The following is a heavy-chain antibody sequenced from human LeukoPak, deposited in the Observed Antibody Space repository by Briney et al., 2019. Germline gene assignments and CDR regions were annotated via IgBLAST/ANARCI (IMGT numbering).Heavy chain of an antibody. CDR2: INSDGSST. CDR3: ATGGAQYYDY. D-gene: IGHD3-16*01. CDR1: GLIFSNYW. J-gene: IGHJ4*02. Sequence: GGSLRLSCAASGLIFSNYWMHWVRQAPGKGLVWVSRINSDGSSTIYADSVKGRFTISRDNAKNTVVLQMNSLSAEDTAVYYCATGGAQYYDYWGQGTVVTVSS. V-gene: IGHV3-74*01.